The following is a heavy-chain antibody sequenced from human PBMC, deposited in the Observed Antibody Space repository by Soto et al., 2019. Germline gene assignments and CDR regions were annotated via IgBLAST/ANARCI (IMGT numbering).Heavy chain of an antibody. CDR1: GFSLTTSGVG. V-gene: IGHV2-5*02. CDR2: IYWDDDK. Sequence: QITLKESGPTVVKPTETLTLTCTFSGFSLTTSGVGVGWVRQSPGRAPEWLALIYWDDDKRYSTSLKSRLTNPKDTSKNQVVLTMANVDPADTATYYCAHRVLRTVFGLVTTTAIYFDFWGQGTPVVVSS. D-gene: IGHD3-3*01. CDR3: AHRVLRTVFGLVTTTAIYFDF. J-gene: IGHJ4*02.